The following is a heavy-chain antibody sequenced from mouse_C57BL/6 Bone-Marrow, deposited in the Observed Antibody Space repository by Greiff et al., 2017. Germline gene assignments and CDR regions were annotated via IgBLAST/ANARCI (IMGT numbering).Heavy chain of an antibody. CDR1: GYTFTSYG. J-gene: IGHJ4*01. Sequence: VQLQQSGAELARPGASVKLSCKASGYTFTSYGISWVKQRTGQGLEWIGEIYPRSGNTYYNEKFKGKATLTADKSSSTAYMGLRSLSSEDSAVYFCARYDGYYVPYYYAMDYWGQGTSVTVSS. D-gene: IGHD2-3*01. CDR3: ARYDGYYVPYYYAMDY. V-gene: IGHV1-81*01. CDR2: IYPRSGNT.